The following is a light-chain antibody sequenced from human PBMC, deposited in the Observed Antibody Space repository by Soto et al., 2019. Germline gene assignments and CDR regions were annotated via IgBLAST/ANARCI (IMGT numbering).Light chain of an antibody. V-gene: IGKV3-11*01. J-gene: IGKJ4*01. CDR3: QQRSNWPRELT. CDR1: QSVSSY. Sequence: EIVLTQSPATLSLSPGERATLSCRASQSVSSYLAWCQQKPGQAPRLLIYDASNRATGIPARFSGSGSGTDFTLTISSLEPEDFAVYYCQQRSNWPRELTFGGGTKVEIK. CDR2: DAS.